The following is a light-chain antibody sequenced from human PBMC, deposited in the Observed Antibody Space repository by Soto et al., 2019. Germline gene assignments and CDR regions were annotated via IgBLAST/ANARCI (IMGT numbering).Light chain of an antibody. CDR3: CSNAGSYSWV. CDR2: DVN. CDR1: SSDVGSYNR. V-gene: IGLV2-11*01. J-gene: IGLJ3*02. Sequence: QSALTQPASVSGSPGQSITISCIGTSSDVGSYNRVSWYQQPPGRAPKLMIYDVNKRPSGVPDRFSGSKSGNTASLTISGLQAEDEADYYCCSNAGSYSWVFGGGTQLTVL.